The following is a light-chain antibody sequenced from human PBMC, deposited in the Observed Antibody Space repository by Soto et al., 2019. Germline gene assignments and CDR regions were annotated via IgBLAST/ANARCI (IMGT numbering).Light chain of an antibody. CDR2: SAS. CDR1: QGISNY. CDR3: QKYNSAPPT. V-gene: IGKV1-27*01. J-gene: IGKJ1*01. Sequence: DIQMTQSPSSLSASVGDRVSITCRASQGISNYLAWYQQKPGEVPNLLIYSASTLQSGVPSRFSGSGSGTDFTLTISSLQPEDVAIYYCQKYNSAPPTFGQGTKVEIK.